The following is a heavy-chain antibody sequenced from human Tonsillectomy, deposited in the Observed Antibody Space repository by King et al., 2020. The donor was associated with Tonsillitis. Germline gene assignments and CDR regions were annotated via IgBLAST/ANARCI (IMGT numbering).Heavy chain of an antibody. D-gene: IGHD6-19*01. V-gene: IGHV3-23*04. J-gene: IGHJ4*02. CDR3: AKGSTLRGWSGASFDY. CDR2: TSGSGVST. CDR1: GFTFSSYD. Sequence: VQLVESGGGLVQPGGSLRLSCAASGFTFSSYDMSWVRQAPGKGLEWVSATSGSGVSTYYADSVKGRFTISKDNSKNTLYLQMNSLNAEDTAVYYCAKGSTLRGWSGASFDYWGQGTLVTVSS.